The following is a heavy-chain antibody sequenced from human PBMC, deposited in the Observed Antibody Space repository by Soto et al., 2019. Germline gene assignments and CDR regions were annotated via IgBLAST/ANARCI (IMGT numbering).Heavy chain of an antibody. CDR2: INAGYGNT. Sequence: ASVKVSCKASGYAFSSYAMHWVRQAPGQRLEWMGWINAGYGNTNYAQKLQGRVTMTTDTSTSTAYMELRSLRSDDTAVYYCARVYGFLEWLLYPYDWFDPWGQGTLVTVSS. CDR1: GYAFSSYA. V-gene: IGHV1-3*01. D-gene: IGHD3-3*01. J-gene: IGHJ5*02. CDR3: ARVYGFLEWLLYPYDWFDP.